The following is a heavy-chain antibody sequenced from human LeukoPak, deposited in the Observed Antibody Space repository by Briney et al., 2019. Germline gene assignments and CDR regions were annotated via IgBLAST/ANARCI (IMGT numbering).Heavy chain of an antibody. CDR3: AKGNGYNYLAWPFDY. D-gene: IGHD5-24*01. CDR1: GFTFSRYA. Sequence: GGSLRLSCAVSGFTFSRYAMHWVRQAPGKGLEYVSAISPNGVSTYYAHSVKGRFTISRDNSKNTLYLQMNSLRAEDTAVYYCAKGNGYNYLAWPFDYWGQGTLVTVSS. CDR2: ISPNGVST. J-gene: IGHJ4*02. V-gene: IGHV3-64*01.